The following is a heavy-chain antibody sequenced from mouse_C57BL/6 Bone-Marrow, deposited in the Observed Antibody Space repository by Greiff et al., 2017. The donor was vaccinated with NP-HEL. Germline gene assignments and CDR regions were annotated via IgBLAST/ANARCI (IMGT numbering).Heavy chain of an antibody. CDR1: GYSITSGYY. J-gene: IGHJ4*01. Sequence: EVKLLESGPGLVKPSQSLSLTCSVTGYSITSGYYWNWIRQFPGNKLEWMGYISYDGSNNYNPSLKNRISITRDTSKNQFFLKLNSVTTEDTATYYCARDRGYGSSYAMDYWGQGTSVTVSS. CDR3: ARDRGYGSSYAMDY. V-gene: IGHV3-6*01. D-gene: IGHD1-1*01. CDR2: ISYDGSN.